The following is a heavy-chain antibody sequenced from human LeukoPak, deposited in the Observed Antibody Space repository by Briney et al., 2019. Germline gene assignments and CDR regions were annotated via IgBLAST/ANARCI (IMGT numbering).Heavy chain of an antibody. CDR2: IIPIFGTA. D-gene: IGHD3-9*01. J-gene: IGHJ6*02. Sequence: SVKVSCKASGGTFSSYAISWVRQAPGQGLEWMGGIIPIFGTANYAQKFQGRVTITADESTSTAYMELSSLRSEDTAVYYCASNFDYYYGMDVWAQGTTVTVPS. CDR1: GGTFSSYA. CDR3: ASNFDYYYGMDV. V-gene: IGHV1-69*13.